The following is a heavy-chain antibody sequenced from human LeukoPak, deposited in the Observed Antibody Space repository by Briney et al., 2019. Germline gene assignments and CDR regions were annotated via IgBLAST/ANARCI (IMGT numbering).Heavy chain of an antibody. Sequence: ASVKVSCKASRGTFSSYTISWVRQATGQGLEWMGWMNPNSGNTGYAQKFQGRVTMTRSTSISTAYMELSSLRSEDTAVYYCARHGLGSYFGLNYYYYYMDVWGKGTTVTISS. CDR1: RGTFSSYT. D-gene: IGHD3-10*01. CDR3: ARHGLGSYFGLNYYYYYMDV. CDR2: MNPNSGNT. J-gene: IGHJ6*03. V-gene: IGHV1-8*02.